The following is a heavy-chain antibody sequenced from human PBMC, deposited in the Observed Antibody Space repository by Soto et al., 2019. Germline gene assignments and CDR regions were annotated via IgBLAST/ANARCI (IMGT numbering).Heavy chain of an antibody. Sequence: SETLSLTCTVSGDSISSRHYWSWIRQPPGKGLEWIGYIYYSGSTNYNPSLKSRVTISVDTSKNQFSLKLTSVTAADTAVYYCASVTETGNRVYWGQGTLVTVSS. J-gene: IGHJ4*02. V-gene: IGHV4-59*11. CDR1: GDSISSRHY. D-gene: IGHD7-27*01. CDR2: IYYSGST. CDR3: ASVTETGNRVY.